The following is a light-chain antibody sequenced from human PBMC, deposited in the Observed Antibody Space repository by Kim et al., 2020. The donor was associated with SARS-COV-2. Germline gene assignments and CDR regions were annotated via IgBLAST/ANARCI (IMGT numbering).Light chain of an antibody. V-gene: IGKV3-20*01. CDR3: QKYVASPRT. CDR2: GAS. Sequence: EIVLTQSPATLSLSPGERATLSCRASESVSSNLAWYQQKPGQPPRLLIYGASPRVTGIPDRFSGGGSGTEFTLTISRLESEDFAVYYCQKYVASPRTFGQGTKVDIK. J-gene: IGKJ1*01. CDR1: ESVSSN.